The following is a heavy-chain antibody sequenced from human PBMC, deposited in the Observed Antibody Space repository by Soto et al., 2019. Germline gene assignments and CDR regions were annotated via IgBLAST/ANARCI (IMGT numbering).Heavy chain of an antibody. CDR2: TYYRSKWYN. V-gene: IGHV6-1*01. Sequence: PSQTLSLTCAISGDSVSSNSAAWNWIRQSPSRGLEWLGRTYYRSKWYNAYAVSVKSRITINPDTSKNQFSLQLNSVTPEDTAVYYCARDGIAAAGTGRGMDVWGQGTTVTVSS. D-gene: IGHD6-13*01. CDR3: ARDGIAAAGTGRGMDV. CDR1: GDSVSSNSAA. J-gene: IGHJ6*02.